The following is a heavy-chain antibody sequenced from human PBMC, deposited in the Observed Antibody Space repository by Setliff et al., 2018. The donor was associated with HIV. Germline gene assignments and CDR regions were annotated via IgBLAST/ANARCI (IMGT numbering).Heavy chain of an antibody. CDR3: RSQVGDNSFWSGIVT. CDR2: IKSKTDDGSI. J-gene: IGHJ4*02. V-gene: IGHV3-15*01. CDR1: GFAFSSYA. Sequence: PGESLKISCAASGFAFSSYAMSWVRQAPGKGLEWVGRIKSKTDDGSIDYAVPVKGRFTISRDDSKNTLYLQMNGLQTEDTAVYYCRSQVGDNSFWSGIVTWGQGTLVTVSS. D-gene: IGHD3-3*01.